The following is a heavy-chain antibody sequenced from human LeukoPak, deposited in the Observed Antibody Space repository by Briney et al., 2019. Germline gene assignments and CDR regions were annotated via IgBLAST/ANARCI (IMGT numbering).Heavy chain of an antibody. D-gene: IGHD6-19*01. CDR2: ISSSSSYI. CDR3: ATVVGNGWSTRSRAGSDY. Sequence: GGSLRLSCAASVFTFSSYSMNWVRQAPGKGLEWVSSISSSSSYIYYADSVKGRFTISRDNAKNSLYLQMNSLRAEDTAVYYCATVVGNGWSTRSRAGSDYWGQGTLVTVSS. CDR1: VFTFSSYS. J-gene: IGHJ4*02. V-gene: IGHV3-21*01.